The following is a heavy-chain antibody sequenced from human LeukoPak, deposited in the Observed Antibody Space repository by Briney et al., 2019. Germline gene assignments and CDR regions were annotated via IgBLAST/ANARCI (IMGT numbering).Heavy chain of an antibody. Sequence: GGSLRLSCAASGFTFSSYEMNWVRQAPGKGLEWVSYISSSGSTIYYADSVKGRFTISRDNAKNSLDLQMNSLRAEDTAVYYCARVLYDSRNAFDIWGQGTMVTVSS. D-gene: IGHD3-22*01. CDR3: ARVLYDSRNAFDI. CDR2: ISSSGSTI. J-gene: IGHJ3*02. CDR1: GFTFSSYE. V-gene: IGHV3-48*03.